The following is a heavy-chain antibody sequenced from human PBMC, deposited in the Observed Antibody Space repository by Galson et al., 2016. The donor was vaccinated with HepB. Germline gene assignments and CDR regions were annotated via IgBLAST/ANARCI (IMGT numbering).Heavy chain of an antibody. D-gene: IGHD2-15*01. V-gene: IGHV3-9*01. CDR1: GFKFDDYV. CDR2: ISWNSDNV. CDR3: TKGALTGGSPIDY. J-gene: IGHJ4*02. Sequence: SLRLSCAATGFKFDDYVMVWVRQAPGKGLEWVSGISWNSDNVAYADSVKGRFTISRDNAKNSVYLQMNSLRAEDTALYYCTKGALTGGSPIDYWGQGILVTVSS.